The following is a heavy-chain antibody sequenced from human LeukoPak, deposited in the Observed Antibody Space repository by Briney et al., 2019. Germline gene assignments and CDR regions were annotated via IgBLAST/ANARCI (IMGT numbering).Heavy chain of an antibody. CDR1: GGSISSGSYY. CDR3: AREEAGNPAPFDY. J-gene: IGHJ4*02. CDR2: IYTNGST. D-gene: IGHD6-19*01. Sequence: SETLSLTCTVSGGSISSGSYYWSWIRQPAGKGLEWIGRIYTNGSTNYNPSLKSRVTISVDTSKNQFSLKLSSVTAADTAVYYCAREEAGNPAPFDYWGQGTLVTVSS. V-gene: IGHV4-61*02.